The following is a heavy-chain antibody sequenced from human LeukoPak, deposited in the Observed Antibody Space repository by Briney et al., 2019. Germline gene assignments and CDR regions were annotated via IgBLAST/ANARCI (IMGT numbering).Heavy chain of an antibody. CDR1: XXTXSNYW. V-gene: IGHV3-7*03. CDR3: ARSVSWVDTVMVTWYFDY. D-gene: IGHD5-18*01. CDR2: IKQDGSEK. Sequence: LRLSXXASXXTXSNYWMSWVRQAXGKGLEWVANIKQDGSEKYYVDSVKGRFTISRDNAKKSLYLQTDSLRAEDTAVYYCARSVSWVDTVMVTWYFDYWGQGTLVTVSS. J-gene: IGHJ4*02.